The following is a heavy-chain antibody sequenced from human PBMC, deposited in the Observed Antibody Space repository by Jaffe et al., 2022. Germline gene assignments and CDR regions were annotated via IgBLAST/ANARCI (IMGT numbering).Heavy chain of an antibody. CDR1: GGTLSGHY. CDR3: ARGREEHGEYRVAFDI. V-gene: IGHV4-34*01. D-gene: IGHD4-17*01. Sequence: QVQLQVWGAGLLKPSETLSLTCAVSGGTLSGHYWSWIRQPPGKGLEWIGEINHSATTNYNPSLKSRVTISLDTSKRQFSLRLSSVTDADTAVYYCARGREEHGEYRVAFDIWDRGTMVTVS. CDR2: INHSATT. J-gene: IGHJ3*02.